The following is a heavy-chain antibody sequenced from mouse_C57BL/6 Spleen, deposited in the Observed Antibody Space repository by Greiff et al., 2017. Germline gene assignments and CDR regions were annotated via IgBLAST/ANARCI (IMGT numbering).Heavy chain of an antibody. Sequence: VQLQQSGPELVKPGASVKISCKASGYTFTDYYMNWVKQRHGKSLEWIGDINPNNGGTSYNQKFQGKATWTVDKSASTAYMELRSLTSEDSAVYYWARSEDGYFFNYWGQGTTLTVSS. D-gene: IGHD2-3*01. CDR1: GYTFTDYY. CDR2: INPNNGGT. J-gene: IGHJ2*01. V-gene: IGHV1-26*01. CDR3: ARSEDGYFFNY.